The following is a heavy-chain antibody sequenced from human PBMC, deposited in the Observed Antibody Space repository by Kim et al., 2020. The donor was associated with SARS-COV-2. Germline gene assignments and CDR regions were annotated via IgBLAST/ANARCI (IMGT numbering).Heavy chain of an antibody. V-gene: IGHV3-23*01. D-gene: IGHD3-10*01. CDR1: GFTFSSYA. CDR2: ISGSGGST. J-gene: IGHJ4*02. Sequence: GGSLRLSCAASGFTFSSYAMSWVRQAPGKGLEWVSAISGSGGSTYYADSVKGRFTISRDNSKNTLYLQMNSLRAEDTAVYYCAKEVGFRGSGSYPHDCWGQGTLVTVSS. CDR3: AKEVGFRGSGSYPHDC.